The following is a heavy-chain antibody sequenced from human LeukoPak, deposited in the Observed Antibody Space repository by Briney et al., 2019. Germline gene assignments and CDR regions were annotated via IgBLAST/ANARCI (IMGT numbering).Heavy chain of an antibody. CDR1: GFTFSDYY. V-gene: IGHV3-11*01. CDR3: AKDFYGSSADYYDSSGYLPFDY. CDR2: VSSGSSTI. Sequence: GGSLRLSCAASGFTFSDYYMSWIRQAPGKALEWVSYVSSGSSTIYYADSVKGRFTISRNNSKNKLYLQMNSLRAEDTAVYYCAKDFYGSSADYYDSSGYLPFDYWGPGTLVTVSS. J-gene: IGHJ4*02. D-gene: IGHD3-22*01.